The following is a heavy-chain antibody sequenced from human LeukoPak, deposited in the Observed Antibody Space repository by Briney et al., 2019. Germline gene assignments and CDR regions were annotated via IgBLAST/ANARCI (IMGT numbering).Heavy chain of an antibody. D-gene: IGHD2-2*01. CDR3: ARDILSVVPAAITEN. J-gene: IGHJ4*02. V-gene: IGHV1-46*01. CDR2: INPSGCST. Sequence: ASVKVSCKASGYTFTSYYMHWVRQAPGQGLEWMRIINPSGCSTSYAQKFQGGVTMTRDTSTSTVYMELSSLRSEDTAVYYCARDILSVVPAAITENWGQGTLVTVSS. CDR1: GYTFTSYY.